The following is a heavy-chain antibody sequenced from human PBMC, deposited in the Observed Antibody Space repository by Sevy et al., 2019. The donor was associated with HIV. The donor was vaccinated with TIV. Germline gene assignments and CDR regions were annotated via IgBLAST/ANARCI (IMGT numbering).Heavy chain of an antibody. CDR2: ISTSSSYT. J-gene: IGHJ4*01. D-gene: IGHD5-18*01. V-gene: IGHV3-11*06. Sequence: GGSLRLSCTASRFTFSDYYMSWIRQAPGKGLEWVSYISTSSSYTSYPDSVKGQFTISRDNAKNSLYLQMNSLRVEDTAVYYCARVRYDYGQKYFDYWGHGTLVTVSS. CDR1: RFTFSDYY. CDR3: ARVRYDYGQKYFDY.